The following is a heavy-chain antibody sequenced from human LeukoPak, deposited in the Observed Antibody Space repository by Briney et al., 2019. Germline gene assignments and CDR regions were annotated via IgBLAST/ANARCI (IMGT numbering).Heavy chain of an antibody. J-gene: IGHJ4*02. CDR3: AGDFWSGTHFDS. V-gene: IGHV3-66*01. CDR2: IYSGGST. D-gene: IGHD3-3*01. Sequence: PGGSLRLSCAASGFTVSTNYMSWVRQAPGKGLEWVSVIYSGGSTHYADSVKGRFTISRDSSKNTLYLQMNSLRAEDTAVYYCAGDFWSGTHFDSWGQGTMVTVSS. CDR1: GFTVSTNY.